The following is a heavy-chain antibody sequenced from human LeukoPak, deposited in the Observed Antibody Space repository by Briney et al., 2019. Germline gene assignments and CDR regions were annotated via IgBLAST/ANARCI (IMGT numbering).Heavy chain of an antibody. CDR2: IIPILGIA. CDR3: ATARDGVPAPGDY. D-gene: IGHD2-2*01. Sequence: SVKVSCKASGGTFSSYAISWVRQAPGQGLEWMGRIIPILGIANYAQKFQGRVTITADKSTSTAYMELSSLRSEDTAVYYCATARDGVPAPGDYWGQGTLVTVSS. V-gene: IGHV1-69*04. J-gene: IGHJ4*02. CDR1: GGTFSSYA.